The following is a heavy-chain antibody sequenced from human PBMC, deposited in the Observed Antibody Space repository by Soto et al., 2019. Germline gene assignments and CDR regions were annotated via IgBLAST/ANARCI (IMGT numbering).Heavy chain of an antibody. CDR3: AKWPPSPKMGVTSH. D-gene: IGHD1-26*01. V-gene: IGHV3-23*01. J-gene: IGHJ4*02. Sequence: EVQLLESGGGLAQPGGSLRLSCAASGFAFSSSAMAWIRQTPGKGLQWVSAITVAGGGIYYAASVKGRFTISRDNSKKTLYLQMNSLSAEDTAQYFCAKWPPSPKMGVTSHWGQGTLVTVSS. CDR2: ITVAGGGI. CDR1: GFAFSSSA.